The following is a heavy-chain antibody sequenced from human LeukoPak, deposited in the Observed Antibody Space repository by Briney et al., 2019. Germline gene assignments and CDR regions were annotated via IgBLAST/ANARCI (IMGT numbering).Heavy chain of an antibody. J-gene: IGHJ4*02. CDR2: INHSGST. CDR3: ASCRRDGYNGDFDY. CDR1: GGSFSGYY. V-gene: IGHV4-34*01. Sequence: SETLSLTCAVYGGSFSGYYWSWIRHPPGKGLEWIGEINHSGSTNYNPSLKSRVTISVDTSKNQFSLKLSSVTAADTAVYYCASCRRDGYNGDFDYWGQGTLVTVSS. D-gene: IGHD5-24*01.